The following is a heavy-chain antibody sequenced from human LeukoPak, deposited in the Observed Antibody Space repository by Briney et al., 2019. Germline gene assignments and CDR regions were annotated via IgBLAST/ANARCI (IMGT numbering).Heavy chain of an antibody. CDR1: GFTFSSYA. Sequence: GGSLRLSCAASGFTFSSYAMSWVRQAPGQGLKCFSAISGSGGSTYYADSVKGRFTISRDKSKNTLYLQMNSLRAEDTAVYYCAKDLSKELLYRRGKYYFDYWGQGTLVTVSS. CDR2: ISGSGGST. D-gene: IGHD2-8*01. V-gene: IGHV3-23*01. J-gene: IGHJ4*02. CDR3: AKDLSKELLYRRGKYYFDY.